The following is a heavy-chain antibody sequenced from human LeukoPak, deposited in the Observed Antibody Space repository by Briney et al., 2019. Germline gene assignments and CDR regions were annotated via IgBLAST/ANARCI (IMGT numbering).Heavy chain of an antibody. D-gene: IGHD6-19*01. J-gene: IGHJ5*01. Sequence: SETLSLTCTVSGGSIGSYYWSWIRQPRGKGLEWMGYIYYSGSTNYNPSLKSRVTISVDTSKNQFSLKLSSVTAADTAVYYCARGYSSGWYAFWGQGTLVTVSS. CDR2: IYYSGST. CDR3: ARGYSSGWYAF. CDR1: GGSIGSYY. V-gene: IGHV4-59*08.